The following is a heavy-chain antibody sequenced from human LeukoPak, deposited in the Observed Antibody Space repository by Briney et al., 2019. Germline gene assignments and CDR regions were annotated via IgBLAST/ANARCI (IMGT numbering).Heavy chain of an antibody. Sequence: GGSLRLSCAASGFTFSSYEMNWVRQAPGKGLEWVSYISSSGSTIYYADSVKGRFTISRDNAKNSLCLQMNSLRAEDTAVYYCARVNAAAGTFDYWGQGTLVTVSS. CDR2: ISSSGSTI. D-gene: IGHD6-13*01. CDR3: ARVNAAAGTFDY. CDR1: GFTFSSYE. J-gene: IGHJ4*02. V-gene: IGHV3-48*03.